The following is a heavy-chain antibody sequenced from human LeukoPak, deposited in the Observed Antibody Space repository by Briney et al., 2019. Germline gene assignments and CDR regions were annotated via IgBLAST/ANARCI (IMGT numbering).Heavy chain of an antibody. Sequence: PSETLSLTRTVSGGSISGGYWSWIRQPPGRGLEWIGYVYTSGSTNYNPSLKSRVTISVDTSKSQFALKLSSVTAADTAVYYCAKSYFDYSTYYSYYFNLWGQGALVTVSS. CDR1: GGSISGGY. CDR2: VYTSGST. D-gene: IGHD4-11*01. CDR3: AKSYFDYSTYYSYYFNL. V-gene: IGHV4-4*09. J-gene: IGHJ4*02.